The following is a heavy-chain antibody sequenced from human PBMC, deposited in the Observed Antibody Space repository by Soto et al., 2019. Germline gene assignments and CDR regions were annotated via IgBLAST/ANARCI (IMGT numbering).Heavy chain of an antibody. J-gene: IGHJ4*02. V-gene: IGHV4-4*07. CDR1: GGSISSYY. D-gene: IGHD6-6*01. Sequence: QVQLQESGPGLVKPSETLSLTCTVSGGSISSYYWSWIRQPAGKGLEWIGRIYTSGSTNYNPSLKIRVTMSVDTSKNQFSLKLSSVTAADTAVYYCARGGSKSIAARPFPPQPFDYWGQGTLVTVSS. CDR2: IYTSGST. CDR3: ARGGSKSIAARPFPPQPFDY.